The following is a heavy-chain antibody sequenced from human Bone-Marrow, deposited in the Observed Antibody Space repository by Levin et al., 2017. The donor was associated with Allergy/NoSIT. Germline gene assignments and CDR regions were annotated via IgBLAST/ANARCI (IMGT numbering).Heavy chain of an antibody. V-gene: IGHV3-66*01. J-gene: IGHJ3*02. CDR3: ATDRAYCSNTTCYLPDAFDI. CDR2: IYSGGST. Sequence: GESLKISCVASGFTVSSHYMNWVRQAPGKGLEWVSVIYSGGSTYYADSVKGRFTISRDNSKNTLYLHMSSLRAEDTAVYYCATDRAYCSNTTCYLPDAFDIWGQGTMVTVSS. CDR1: GFTVSSHY. D-gene: IGHD2-2*01.